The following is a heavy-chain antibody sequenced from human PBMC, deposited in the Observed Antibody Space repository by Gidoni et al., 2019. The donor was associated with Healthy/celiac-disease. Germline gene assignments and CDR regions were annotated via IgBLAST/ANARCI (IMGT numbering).Heavy chain of an antibody. CDR1: GGSISSGGYY. V-gene: IGHV4-31*03. CDR3: ARERGGSGSYYNGHFDY. CDR2: IYYSGST. D-gene: IGHD3-10*01. Sequence: HVQLHESGPGLLKPSQTLSLTCTVSGGSISSGGYYWRWLRQHPGKGLEWIGYIYYSGSTYYNPSLKSRVTISVDTSKNQFSLKLSSVTAADTAVYYCARERGGSGSYYNGHFDYWGQGTLVTVSS. J-gene: IGHJ4*02.